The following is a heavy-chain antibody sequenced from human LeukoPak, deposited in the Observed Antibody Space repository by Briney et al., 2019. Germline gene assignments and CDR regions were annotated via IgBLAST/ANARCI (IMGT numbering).Heavy chain of an antibody. CDR3: AKGVSGYQGGWFDP. D-gene: IGHD3-22*01. Sequence: GRSLRLSCAASGFTFDDYAMHWVWQAPGKGLEWVSGISWNSGSIGYADSVKGRFTISRDNAKNSLYLQMNSLRAEDTALYYCAKGVSGYQGGWFDPWGQGTLVTVSS. J-gene: IGHJ5*02. V-gene: IGHV3-9*01. CDR2: ISWNSGSI. CDR1: GFTFDDYA.